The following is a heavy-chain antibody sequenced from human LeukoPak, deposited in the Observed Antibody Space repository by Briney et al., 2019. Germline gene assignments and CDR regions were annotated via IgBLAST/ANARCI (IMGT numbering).Heavy chain of an antibody. Sequence: GGSLRLSCVASGFPFSSYWMTWVRQAPGKGLEWVANIKQDGSKKSYVDSVKGRFTISRDNAKNSLYLQMNSLRAEDTAIYYCTRVGYIDEGIDYCGQGTLVTVSS. CDR3: TRVGYIDEGIDY. CDR2: IKQDGSKK. J-gene: IGHJ4*02. CDR1: GFPFSSYW. V-gene: IGHV3-7*04. D-gene: IGHD5-24*01.